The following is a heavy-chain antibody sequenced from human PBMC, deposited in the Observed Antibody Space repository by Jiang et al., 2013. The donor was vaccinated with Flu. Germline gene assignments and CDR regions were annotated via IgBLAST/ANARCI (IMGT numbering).Heavy chain of an antibody. J-gene: IGHJ1*01. V-gene: IGHV2-5*02. CDR2: IYWDDDK. Sequence: KPTQTLTLTCTFSGFSLSTSGVGVGWIRQPPGKALEWLALIYWDDDKRYSPSLKSRLTITKDTSKNQVVLTMTNMDPVDTATYYCAHRLPSRVAEYFQHWGQGTLVTVSS. CDR1: GFSLSTSGVG. CDR3: AHRLPSRVAEYFQH.